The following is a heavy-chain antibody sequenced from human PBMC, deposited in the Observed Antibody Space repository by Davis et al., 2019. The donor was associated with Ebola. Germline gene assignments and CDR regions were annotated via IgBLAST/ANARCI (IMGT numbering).Heavy chain of an antibody. CDR2: ISYDESNQ. J-gene: IGHJ6*02. CDR1: GFTFSSYW. Sequence: PGGSLRLSCAASGFTFSSYWMHWVRQAPGKGLEWVAVISYDESNQYYADSVKGRFTISRDNSKNTLYLQMNSLRAEDTAVYYCAKDEYAIPLTYYYYGLDVWGQGTTVTVSS. D-gene: IGHD2-21*01. CDR3: AKDEYAIPLTYYYYGLDV. V-gene: IGHV3-30*18.